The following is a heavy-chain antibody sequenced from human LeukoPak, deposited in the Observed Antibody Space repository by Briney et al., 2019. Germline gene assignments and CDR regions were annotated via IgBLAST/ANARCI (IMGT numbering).Heavy chain of an antibody. Sequence: SETLSLTCTVSGGSISGSYWSWIRQPPGKGPEWIGYILYSGSTNYNPSLESRVTISVDTSKNQFSLKLSSVTAADTAVYYCARLRGAFDYWGQGTLVTVSS. D-gene: IGHD3-16*01. J-gene: IGHJ4*02. V-gene: IGHV4-59*01. CDR1: GGSISGSY. CDR2: ILYSGST. CDR3: ARLRGAFDY.